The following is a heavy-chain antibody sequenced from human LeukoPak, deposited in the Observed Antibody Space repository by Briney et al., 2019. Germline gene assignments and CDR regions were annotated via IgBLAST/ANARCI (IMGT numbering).Heavy chain of an antibody. V-gene: IGHV3-33*01. CDR3: ARQHDYERNSPFDY. CDR2: IWYDGSNK. J-gene: IGHJ4*02. Sequence: GGSLRLSCAAPGFTFRSYGMPWVRQAPGKGLEWVAVIWYDGSNKYYADSVKGRFTISRDNSKNKLYLQMNSLRAEATALYYCARQHDYERNSPFDYWGQGTLVTVSS. D-gene: IGHD4-23*01. CDR1: GFTFRSYG.